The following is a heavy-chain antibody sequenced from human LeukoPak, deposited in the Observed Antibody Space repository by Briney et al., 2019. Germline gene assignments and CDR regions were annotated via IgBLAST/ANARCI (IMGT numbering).Heavy chain of an antibody. CDR2: VYTSGSS. CDR1: GASISSFY. CDR3: AGATATGTGRAFHY. V-gene: IGHV4-4*09. D-gene: IGHD3-10*01. Sequence: PSETLSLTCTVSGASISSFYWSWIRQPPGNGLEWIGYVYTSGSSNYSPSLLSRVTISVDTSKNQFSLKLNSVTAADTAVYYCAGATATGTGRAFHYWAQGNLVPVSS. J-gene: IGHJ4*02.